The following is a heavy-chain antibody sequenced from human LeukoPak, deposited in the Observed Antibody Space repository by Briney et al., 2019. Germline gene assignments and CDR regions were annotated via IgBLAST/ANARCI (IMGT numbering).Heavy chain of an antibody. CDR2: IRYDGSNK. J-gene: IGHJ4*02. V-gene: IGHV3-30*02. CDR1: GFTFSSYG. D-gene: IGHD2-2*01. CDR3: ARASRITNCYDY. Sequence: GGSLRLSCEASGFTFSSYGMHWVRQAPGKGLEWVAFIRYDGSNKYYADSVKGRFTISRDNAKNSVYLQMNSLRAEDTAVYYCARASRITNCYDYWGQGTLVTVSS.